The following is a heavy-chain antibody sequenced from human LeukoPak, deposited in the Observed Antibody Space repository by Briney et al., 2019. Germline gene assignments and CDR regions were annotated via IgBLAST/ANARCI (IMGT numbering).Heavy chain of an antibody. CDR2: IYQSGST. J-gene: IGHJ4*02. CDR3: ARGGYCANGACYTNTFHYFDY. D-gene: IGHD2-8*01. CDR1: GYSISTGYY. V-gene: IGHV4-38-2*02. Sequence: SETLSLTCTVSGYSISTGYYWGWIRQPPGKGLEWIGSIYQSGSTYYNPSLKSRVTISVDTSKNQFSLKLSSVTAADTAVYYCARGGYCANGACYTNTFHYFDYWGQGTLVTVSS.